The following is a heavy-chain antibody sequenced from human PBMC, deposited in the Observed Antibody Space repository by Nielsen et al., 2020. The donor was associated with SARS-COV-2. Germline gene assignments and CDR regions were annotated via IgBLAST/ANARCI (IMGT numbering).Heavy chain of an antibody. CDR2: ISGSGGST. J-gene: IGHJ6*02. CDR3: AKDRGGYDILTGYYYYYGMDV. Sequence: GESLKISCAASGFTFSSYAMSWVRQAPGKGLEWVSAISGSGGSTYYADSVKGRFTISRDNSKNTLYLQMNSLRAEDTAVYYCAKDRGGYDILTGYYYYYGMDVWGQGTTVTVSS. D-gene: IGHD3-9*01. V-gene: IGHV3-23*01. CDR1: GFTFSSYA.